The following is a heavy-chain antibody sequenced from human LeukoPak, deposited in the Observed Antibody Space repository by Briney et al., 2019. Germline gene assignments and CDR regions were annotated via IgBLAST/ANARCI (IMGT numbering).Heavy chain of an antibody. CDR1: GFTFSSYW. CDR2: MKQDGSEK. Sequence: GGSLRLSCAASGFTFSSYWMSWVRQAPGKGLEWVANMKQDGSEKYYVDSVKGRFTISRDNAKNSLYLQMNSLRAEDTAVYYCARDLRGHYFDYWGQGTLVTVSS. CDR3: ARDLRGHYFDY. J-gene: IGHJ4*02. V-gene: IGHV3-7*03.